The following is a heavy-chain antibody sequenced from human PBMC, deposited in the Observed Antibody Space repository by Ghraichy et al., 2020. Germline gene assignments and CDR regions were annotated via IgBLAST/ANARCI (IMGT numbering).Heavy chain of an antibody. J-gene: IGHJ3*01. CDR1: GFTFDDYA. V-gene: IGHV3-9*01. CDR3: AKCRGTTWNDALDV. Sequence: GGSLRLSCAASGFTFDDYAMHWVRQAPGKGLEWVSGISWNRGSINYADSVKGRFTISRDNAKNSLYLQMNSLRAEDTAVYYCAKCRGTTWNDALDVWGQGAMVT. CDR2: ISWNRGSI. D-gene: IGHD1-1*01.